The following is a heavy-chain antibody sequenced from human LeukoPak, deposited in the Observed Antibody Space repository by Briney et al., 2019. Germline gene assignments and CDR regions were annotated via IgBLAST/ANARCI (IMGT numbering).Heavy chain of an antibody. Sequence: RTGGSLRLSCAASGFTFSSYGTSWVRQPPGTGLEWISVISASGGSTYYADSVKGRFAISRDNSKNTLYLQMNSLRAEDTAIYYCATGVRYCSGGSCYGPFDYWGQGTLVTVSS. D-gene: IGHD2-15*01. CDR3: ATGVRYCSGGSCYGPFDY. J-gene: IGHJ4*02. CDR2: ISASGGST. CDR1: GFTFSSYG. V-gene: IGHV3-23*01.